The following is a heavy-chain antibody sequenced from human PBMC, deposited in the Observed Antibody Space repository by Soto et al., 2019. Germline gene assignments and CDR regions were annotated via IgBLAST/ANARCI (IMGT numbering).Heavy chain of an antibody. CDR1: GYSFTSYW. V-gene: IGHV5-10-1*01. CDR3: ARSSIAARPPYYYGMDV. Sequence: PGESLKISCKGSGYSFTSYWISWVRQMPGKGLEWMGRIDPSDSYTNYSPSFQGHVTISADKSISTAYLQWSSPKASDTAMYYCARSSIAARPPYYYGMDVWGQGTTVTVSS. J-gene: IGHJ6*02. D-gene: IGHD6-6*01. CDR2: IDPSDSYT.